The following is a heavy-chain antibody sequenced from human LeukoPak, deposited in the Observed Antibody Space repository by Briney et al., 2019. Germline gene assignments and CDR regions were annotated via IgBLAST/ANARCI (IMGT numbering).Heavy chain of an antibody. D-gene: IGHD3-3*01. CDR2: IYYSGST. Sequence: PSETLSLTCTVSGGSISSYYWSWIRQPPGKGLEWIGYIYYSGSTNYNPSLKSRVTISVDTSKNQFSLKLSSVTAADTAVYYCARGYDFWSGYHNWFDPWGQGTLVTVSS. CDR1: GGSISSYY. J-gene: IGHJ5*02. V-gene: IGHV4-59*01. CDR3: ARGYDFWSGYHNWFDP.